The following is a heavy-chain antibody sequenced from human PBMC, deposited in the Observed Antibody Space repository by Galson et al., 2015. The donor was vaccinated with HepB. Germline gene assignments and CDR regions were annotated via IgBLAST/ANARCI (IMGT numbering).Heavy chain of an antibody. CDR1: GFTFSNYA. CDR2: KSGSGNST. D-gene: IGHD6-19*01. Sequence: SLRLSCAASGFTFSNYAMGWVRQTPDKGLQWVAVKSGSGNSTYHADSVKGRFTISRDNSKNRVYLEMNSLRVDDTALYHCVKGAVGSWGQGTLVTVSS. CDR3: VKGAVGS. V-gene: IGHV3-23*01. J-gene: IGHJ5*01.